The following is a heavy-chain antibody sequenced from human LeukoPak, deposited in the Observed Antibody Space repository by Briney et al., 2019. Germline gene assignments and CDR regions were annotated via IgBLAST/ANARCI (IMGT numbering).Heavy chain of an antibody. CDR3: ARGRGSSASARFDI. Sequence: SETLSLTCAVYGGSFSGYYWSWIRQPPGKGLEWIGEINHSGSTNYNPSLKSRVTISVDTSKNQFSLKLSSVTAADTAVYYCARGRGSSASARFDIWGQGTMVTVSS. D-gene: IGHD3-10*01. CDR2: INHSGST. V-gene: IGHV4-34*01. CDR1: GGSFSGYY. J-gene: IGHJ3*02.